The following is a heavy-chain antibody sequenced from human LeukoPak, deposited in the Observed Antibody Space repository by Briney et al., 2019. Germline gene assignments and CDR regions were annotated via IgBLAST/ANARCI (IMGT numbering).Heavy chain of an antibody. V-gene: IGHV3-23*01. D-gene: IGHD2-2*01. Sequence: GGSLRLSCAASGFTFSSYAMSWVRQAPGKGLEWVSAISGSGGSTYYADSVKGRFTVSRDNSKNTLYLQMNSLRAEDTAVYYCAKFSANRRYQLLCCGVFQHWGQGILVTVSS. CDR1: GFTFSSYA. CDR3: AKFSANRRYQLLCCGVFQH. CDR2: ISGSGGST. J-gene: IGHJ1*01.